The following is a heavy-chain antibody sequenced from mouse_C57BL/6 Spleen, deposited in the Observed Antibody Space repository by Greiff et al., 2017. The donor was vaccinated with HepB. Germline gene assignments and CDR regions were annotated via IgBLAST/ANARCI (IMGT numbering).Heavy chain of an antibody. D-gene: IGHD1-1*01. J-gene: IGHJ2*01. CDR1: GYTFTSYW. Sequence: QVQLQQPGAELVRPGTSVKLSCKASGYTFTSYWMHWVKQRPGQGLEWIGVIDPSDSYTNYNQKFKGKATLTVDTSSSTAYMQLSSLTSEDSAVYYCATNLGSSTVVATDYWGQGTTLTVSS. CDR3: ATNLGSSTVVATDY. CDR2: IDPSDSYT. V-gene: IGHV1-59*01.